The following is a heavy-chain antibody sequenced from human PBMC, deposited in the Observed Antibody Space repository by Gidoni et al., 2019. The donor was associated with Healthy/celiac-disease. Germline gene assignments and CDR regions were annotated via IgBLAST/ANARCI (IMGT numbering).Heavy chain of an antibody. CDR1: GFTFSSYA. CDR3: AKAPLSSATGWFDP. V-gene: IGHV3-23*01. D-gene: IGHD6-19*01. Sequence: EVQLLESGGGLVQPGGSLRLSCAASGFTFSSYAMSWVRQAPGKGLGWVSAMSGSGGSTYSADSVKGRFTISRDNSKNTLYLQMNSLRAEDTAVYYCAKAPLSSATGWFDPWGQGTLVTVSS. J-gene: IGHJ5*02. CDR2: MSGSGGST.